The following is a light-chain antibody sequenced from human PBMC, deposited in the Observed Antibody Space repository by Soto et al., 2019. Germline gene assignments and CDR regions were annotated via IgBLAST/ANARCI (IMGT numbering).Light chain of an antibody. CDR3: QQSFSTPYT. Sequence: DIQMTQSPSSLSASVGDRVTLTCRASHSMSDYLNWYRQKPGKAPELLIYAASTLQSGVPSRFRGNRSGTEFTLTISGLPPEDFATYFCQQSFSTPYTFGQGTKLEIK. V-gene: IGKV1-39*01. CDR2: AAS. CDR1: HSMSDY. J-gene: IGKJ2*01.